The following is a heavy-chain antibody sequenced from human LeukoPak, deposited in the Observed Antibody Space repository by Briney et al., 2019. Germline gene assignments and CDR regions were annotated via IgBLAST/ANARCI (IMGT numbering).Heavy chain of an antibody. V-gene: IGHV1-18*01. CDR2: ISAYNGNT. D-gene: IGHD3-10*01. Sequence: GASVKVSCKASGYTFTSYGISWVRQAPGQGLEWMGWISAYNGNTNYAQKLQGRVTMTTDASTSTAYMELRSLRSDDTAVYYCARDKGILWFGELYFDYWGQGTLVTVSS. CDR3: ARDKGILWFGELYFDY. J-gene: IGHJ4*02. CDR1: GYTFTSYG.